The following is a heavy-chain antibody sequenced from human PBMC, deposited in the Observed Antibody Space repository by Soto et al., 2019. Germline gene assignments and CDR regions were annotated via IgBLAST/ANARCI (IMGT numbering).Heavy chain of an antibody. V-gene: IGHV3-53*02. CDR3: ASSVPSYGSWSYSIFDY. D-gene: IGHD3-10*01. CDR1: GFTVSSNY. Sequence: EVQLVETGGGLIHPGGSLSLSCAASGFTVSSNYMSWVRQAPGKGLEWISVIYSGGSTYYADSVKGRFTISRDNSKNTLYLQMNSLRAEDTAVYYCASSVPSYGSWSYSIFDYWGQGTLVTVSS. J-gene: IGHJ4*02. CDR2: IYSGGST.